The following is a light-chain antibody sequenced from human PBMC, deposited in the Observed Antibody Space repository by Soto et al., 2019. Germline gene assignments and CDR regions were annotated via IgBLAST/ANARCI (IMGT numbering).Light chain of an antibody. CDR1: QDISRW. Sequence: DIQVSQSPSSVSASVGDRVTFTCRASQDISRWLAWYQQKPGNAPRLLIYGASTLQSGVPSRFSGSGSGTDFTLTINSLQPEDSATYYCQQAHSFPRTFGQGTKLEIK. CDR3: QQAHSFPRT. J-gene: IGKJ2*01. V-gene: IGKV1-12*01. CDR2: GAS.